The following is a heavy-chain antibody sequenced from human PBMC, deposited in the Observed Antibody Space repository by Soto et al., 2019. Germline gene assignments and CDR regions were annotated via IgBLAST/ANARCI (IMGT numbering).Heavy chain of an antibody. Sequence: GGSLRLSCAASGFTFSSYAMHWVRQAPGKGLEWVAVISYDGSKKYYADSVKGRFTISRDNSKNTLYLQMNSLRAEDTAVYYCARDPDGYSSGWYPPGYYFDYWGQGTLVTVSS. CDR2: ISYDGSKK. J-gene: IGHJ4*02. D-gene: IGHD6-19*01. CDR3: ARDPDGYSSGWYPPGYYFDY. CDR1: GFTFSSYA. V-gene: IGHV3-30-3*01.